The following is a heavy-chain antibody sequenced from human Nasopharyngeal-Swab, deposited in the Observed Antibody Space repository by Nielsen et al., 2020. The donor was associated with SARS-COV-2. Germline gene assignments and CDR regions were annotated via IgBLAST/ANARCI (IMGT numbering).Heavy chain of an antibody. CDR3: ARIAVHHNWFDP. D-gene: IGHD1-1*01. J-gene: IGHJ5*02. V-gene: IGHV1-69*13. Sequence: SVKVSCKASGYTFTSYYMHWVRQAPGQGLEWMGGIIPIFGTANYAQKFQGRVTITADESTSTAYMELSSLRSEDTAVYYCARIAVHHNWFDPWGQGTPVTVSS. CDR2: IIPIFGTA. CDR1: GYTFTSYY.